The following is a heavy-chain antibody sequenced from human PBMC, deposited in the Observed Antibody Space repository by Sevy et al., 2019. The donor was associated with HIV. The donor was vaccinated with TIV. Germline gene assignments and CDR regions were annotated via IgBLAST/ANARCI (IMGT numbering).Heavy chain of an antibody. V-gene: IGHV3-48*03. CDR2: ISSSGSTI. CDR1: GFTFNTYE. J-gene: IGHJ4*02. D-gene: IGHD3-16*01. Sequence: GGSLRLSCAASGFTFNTYEMNWVRQAPGKGLEWVSYISSSGSTIYYADSVKGRFTISRDNAKTSLYLQMNSLRAEDTAVYYCARGEWGGVNYWGQGALVTVSS. CDR3: ARGEWGGVNY.